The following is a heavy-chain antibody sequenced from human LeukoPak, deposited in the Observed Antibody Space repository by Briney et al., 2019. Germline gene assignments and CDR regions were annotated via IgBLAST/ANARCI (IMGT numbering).Heavy chain of an antibody. J-gene: IGHJ4*02. CDR3: AGGPDGSVYFDY. CDR2: IIPIFGTA. Sequence: SVQVSCKASGGTFSSYAFSWVRPAPCRGREWMGGIIPIFGTANYAQKFQGRVTITADESTSTAYMELSSLRSEDTAVYYCAGGPDGSVYFDYWGQGTLVTVSS. D-gene: IGHD5-24*01. V-gene: IGHV1-69*13. CDR1: GGTFSSYA.